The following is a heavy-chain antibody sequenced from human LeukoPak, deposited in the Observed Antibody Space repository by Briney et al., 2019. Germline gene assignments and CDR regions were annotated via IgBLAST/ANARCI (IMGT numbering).Heavy chain of an antibody. CDR3: AKGKYSGYDYFAY. CDR2: ISYDGSNK. D-gene: IGHD5-12*01. CDR1: GFTFSSYG. Sequence: PGGSLRLSCVASGFTFSSYGMHWVRQAPGKGLEWVAVISYDGSNKYYADSVKGRFTISRDNSKNTLYLQMNSLRAEDTAVYYCAKGKYSGYDYFAYWGQGTLVTVSS. J-gene: IGHJ4*02. V-gene: IGHV3-30*18.